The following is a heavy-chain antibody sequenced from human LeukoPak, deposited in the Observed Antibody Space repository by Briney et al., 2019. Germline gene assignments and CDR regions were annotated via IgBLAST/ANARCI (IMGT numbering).Heavy chain of an antibody. Sequence: SETLSLTCTVSGGSISSSSYYWGWIRQPPGKGLEWIGSIYYSGSTYYNPSLKSRVTISVDTSKDQFSLKLSSVTAADTAVYYCARDRNSGIFDYRGQGTLVTVSS. CDR1: GGSISSSSYY. V-gene: IGHV4-39*07. CDR3: ARDRNSGIFDY. D-gene: IGHD4-23*01. CDR2: IYYSGST. J-gene: IGHJ4*02.